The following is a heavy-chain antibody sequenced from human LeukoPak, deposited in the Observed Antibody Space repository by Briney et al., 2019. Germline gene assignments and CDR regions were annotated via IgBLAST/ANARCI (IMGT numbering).Heavy chain of an antibody. CDR2: INPTGTST. V-gene: IGHV1-46*01. D-gene: IGHD3-22*01. CDR3: ARGTTRGTMIPPGY. CDR1: GYTFASYD. J-gene: IGHJ4*02. Sequence: PGASVKVSCKASGYTFASYDMHWVRQAPGQGLEWMGIINPTGTSTTYAQKFHGRLTVTRDTSTTTVYMELSSLRSEDTAVYYCARGTTRGTMIPPGYWGQGTLVTVSS.